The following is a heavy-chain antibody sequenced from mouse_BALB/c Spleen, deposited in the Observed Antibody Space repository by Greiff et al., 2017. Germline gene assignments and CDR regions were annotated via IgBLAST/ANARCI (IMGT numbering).Heavy chain of an antibody. CDR2: IYPGDGDT. CDR3: AREGFQYYFDY. Sequence: VQLQQSGPELVKPGASVKISCKASGYAFSSSWMNWVKQRPGQGLEWIGRIYPGDGDTNYNGKFKGKATLTADKSSSTAYMQLSSLTSVDSAVYFCAREGFQYYFDYWGQGTTLTVSS. V-gene: IGHV1-82*01. CDR1: GYAFSSSW. J-gene: IGHJ2*01.